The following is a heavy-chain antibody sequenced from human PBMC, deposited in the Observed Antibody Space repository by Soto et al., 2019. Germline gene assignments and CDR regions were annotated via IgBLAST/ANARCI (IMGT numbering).Heavy chain of an antibody. V-gene: IGHV4-39*01. J-gene: IGHJ4*02. D-gene: IGHD5-18*01. Sequence: QLQLQESRPGLVKPSETLSLTCTVSGGSISSSSYYWGWIRQPPGKGLEWIGSIYYSGSTYYNPSLKSRVTISVDTSKNQFSLKLSSVTGADTAVYYCARHSRGYSYGPFVYLGLGALVTVSS. CDR1: GGSISSSSYY. CDR3: ARHSRGYSYGPFVY. CDR2: IYYSGST.